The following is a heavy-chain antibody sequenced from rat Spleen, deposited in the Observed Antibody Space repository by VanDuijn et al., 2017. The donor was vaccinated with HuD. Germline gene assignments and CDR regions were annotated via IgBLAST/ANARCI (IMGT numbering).Heavy chain of an antibody. V-gene: IGHV5S13*01. D-gene: IGHD1-10*01. CDR3: TRATTTRWYFDY. Sequence: EVQLAESGGGLVQPGRSLKLSCAASGFNFSNYGMAWVRQTPTKGLEWVASITNTGGSTYYPDSVKGRFTISRDNAKSTLYLQMTSLRSEDTATYYCTRATTTRWYFDYWGQGVMVTVSS. J-gene: IGHJ2*01. CDR1: GFNFSNYG. CDR2: ITNTGGST.